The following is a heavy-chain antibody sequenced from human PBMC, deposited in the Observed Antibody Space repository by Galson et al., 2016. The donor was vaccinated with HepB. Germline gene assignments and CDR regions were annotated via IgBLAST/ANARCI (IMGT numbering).Heavy chain of an antibody. CDR2: IMPMLDRT. V-gene: IGHV1-69*04. D-gene: IGHD3-22*01. J-gene: IGHJ5*02. Sequence: SVKVSCKASGGAFINYALSWVRQAPGQGLEWMGRIMPMLDRTDYAQRFQGRLTITADKSSNTAYMELNSLRSADTAVYYCARAAVGYFDHWGQGTLVSVSS. CDR1: GGAFINYA. CDR3: ARAAVGYFDH.